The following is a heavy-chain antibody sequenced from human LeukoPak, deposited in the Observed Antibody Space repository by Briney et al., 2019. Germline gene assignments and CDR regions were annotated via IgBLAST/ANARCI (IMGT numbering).Heavy chain of an antibody. CDR2: ISYDGSNE. V-gene: IGHV3-30*18. CDR1: GFTFSRYG. D-gene: IGHD4-17*01. J-gene: IGHJ3*01. CDR3: AKGLDTVTTRDAFDV. Sequence: GGSLRLSCAASGFTFSRYGMHWVRQAPGKGLEWVSVISYDGSNEHYADSVKGRFTISRDNSNNTLSLQMNSLRAEDTAFYYCAKGLDTVTTRDAFDVWGQGTMVTASS.